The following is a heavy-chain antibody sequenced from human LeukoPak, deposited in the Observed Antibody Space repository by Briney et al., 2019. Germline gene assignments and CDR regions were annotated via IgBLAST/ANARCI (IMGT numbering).Heavy chain of an antibody. CDR3: AKQQQLPRGGSDY. J-gene: IGHJ4*02. Sequence: PGGPLRLSCAASGFTFSSYGMHWVRQAPGKGLEWVAFIRYDGSNKYYADSVKGRFTISRDNSKNTLYLQMNSLRAEDTAVYYCAKQQQLPRGGSDYWGQGTLVTVSS. CDR2: IRYDGSNK. D-gene: IGHD6-13*01. CDR1: GFTFSSYG. V-gene: IGHV3-30*02.